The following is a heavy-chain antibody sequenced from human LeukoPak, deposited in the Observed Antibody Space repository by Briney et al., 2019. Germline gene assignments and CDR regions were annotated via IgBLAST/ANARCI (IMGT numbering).Heavy chain of an antibody. CDR2: IYYSGST. CDR1: GGSISSSSYY. Sequence: SETLSLTCTVSGGSISSSSYYWGWIRQPPGKGLEWIGSIYYSGSTYYNPSLKSRVTISVDTSKNQFSLKLSSVTAADTAVYYCARTYYDFWSGYSKYYFDYWGQGTLVTVSS. J-gene: IGHJ4*02. D-gene: IGHD3-3*01. CDR3: ARTYYDFWSGYSKYYFDY. V-gene: IGHV4-39*01.